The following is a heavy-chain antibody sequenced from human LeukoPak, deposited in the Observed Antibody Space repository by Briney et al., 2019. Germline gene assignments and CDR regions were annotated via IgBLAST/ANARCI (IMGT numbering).Heavy chain of an antibody. Sequence: ASVKVPCKASGYTFTGYYMHWVRQAPGQGLEWMGRINPNSGGTNYAQKFQGRVTMTRDTSISTAYMELSRLRSDDTAVYYCARAGIYYDSSGYLDAFDIWGQGTMVTVSS. D-gene: IGHD3-22*01. J-gene: IGHJ3*02. V-gene: IGHV1-2*06. CDR1: GYTFTGYY. CDR2: INPNSGGT. CDR3: ARAGIYYDSSGYLDAFDI.